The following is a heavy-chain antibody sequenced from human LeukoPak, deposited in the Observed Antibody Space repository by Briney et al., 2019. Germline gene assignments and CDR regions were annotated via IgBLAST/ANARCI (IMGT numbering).Heavy chain of an antibody. V-gene: IGHV3-23*01. Sequence: QSGGSLRLSCAVSGFTFSSYAMSWVRQAPGKGLEWVSGISGSGGTTYYADSVKGRLTISRDNSKNTLYLQMDSLRAEDTANYYCARGGNWFDPWGQGTLVTVSS. CDR3: ARGGNWFDP. J-gene: IGHJ5*02. D-gene: IGHD3-16*01. CDR1: GFTFSSYA. CDR2: ISGSGGTT.